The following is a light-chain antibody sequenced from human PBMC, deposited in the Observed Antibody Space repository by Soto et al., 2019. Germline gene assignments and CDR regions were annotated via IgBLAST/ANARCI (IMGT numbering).Light chain of an antibody. CDR1: SGSIASNY. CDR2: KDD. Sequence: NFMLTQPHSVSESPGKTVTISCTGSSGSIASNYVQWYRQRPGSAPTTVIYKDDQRPSGVPDRFSGSIDSSSNSASLTISGLKTEDGADYYCQSYDSSNHVVFGGGTQLTVL. V-gene: IGLV6-57*02. J-gene: IGLJ2*01. CDR3: QSYDSSNHVV.